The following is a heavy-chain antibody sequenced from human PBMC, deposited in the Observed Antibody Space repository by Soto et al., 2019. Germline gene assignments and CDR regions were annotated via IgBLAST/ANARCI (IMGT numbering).Heavy chain of an antibody. CDR1: GFTFSSYA. CDR3: AKDVGPVVGATNY. D-gene: IGHD1-26*01. J-gene: IGHJ4*02. V-gene: IGHV3-23*01. Sequence: PGGSLRLSCAASGFTFSSYAMSWVRQAPGKGLEWVSTISDSSGSTYYADSVKGRFTISRDNSRNTLYLQMNSLRAEDMAVYYCAKDVGPVVGATNYWGQGTLVTVSS. CDR2: ISDSSGST.